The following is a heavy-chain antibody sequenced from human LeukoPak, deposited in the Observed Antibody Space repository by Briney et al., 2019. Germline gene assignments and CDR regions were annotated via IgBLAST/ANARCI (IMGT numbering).Heavy chain of an antibody. D-gene: IGHD2-2*02. Sequence: SETLSLTCTVSGGSISRYYWSWIRQPPGKGLEWIGYIYYSGSTYYNPSLKSRVTISLDTSKNQFSLKLSSVTAADTAVYYCARDRQPLLYEDSFDIWGQGTMVTVSS. J-gene: IGHJ3*02. CDR3: ARDRQPLLYEDSFDI. CDR2: IYYSGST. V-gene: IGHV4-59*12. CDR1: GGSISRYY.